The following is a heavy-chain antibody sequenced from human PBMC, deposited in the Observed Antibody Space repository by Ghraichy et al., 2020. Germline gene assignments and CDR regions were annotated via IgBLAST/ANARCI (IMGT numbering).Heavy chain of an antibody. Sequence: SETLSLTCAVYGGSFSGYYWSWIRQPPGKGLEWVWEINHNGSTNYNPSLKSRVTISVDTYKNQFSLKLSSVTAADTAVYYCARGATTVAPYYYYYMDVWGKGNTVTGYS. CDR2: INHNGST. CDR1: GGSFSGYY. V-gene: IGHV4-34*01. J-gene: IGHJ6*03. D-gene: IGHD4-23*01. CDR3: ARGATTVAPYYYYYMDV.